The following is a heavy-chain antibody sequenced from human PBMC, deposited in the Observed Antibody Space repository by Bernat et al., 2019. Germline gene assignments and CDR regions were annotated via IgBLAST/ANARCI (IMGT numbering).Heavy chain of an antibody. V-gene: IGHV3-74*02. CDR3: ARGRYYGMDV. Sequence: VQLVESGGGVVQPGRSLRLSCAASGFTFSSYWMHWVRHAPGKGLVWVSRINSDGSSTSDADSVKGRFIISRDNAKNTLYLQMNSLRAEDTAVYYCARGRYYGMDVWGQGTTVTVSS. J-gene: IGHJ6*02. CDR1: GFTFSSYW. CDR2: INSDGSST.